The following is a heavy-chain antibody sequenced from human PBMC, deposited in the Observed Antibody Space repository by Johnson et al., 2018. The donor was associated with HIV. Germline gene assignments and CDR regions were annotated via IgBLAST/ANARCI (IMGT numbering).Heavy chain of an antibody. CDR3: ARDAPRIDAFDI. CDR1: GFTFSSYA. CDR2: ISYDGSNK. Sequence: LVESGGGVVQPGRSLRLSCAASGFTFSSYAMHWVRQAPGKGLEWVAVISYDGSNKYYADSVKGRFTISRDNSKNTLYLQLNSLRAEDTAVYYCARDAPRIDAFDIWGQGTMVTVSS. V-gene: IGHV3-30*04. J-gene: IGHJ3*02.